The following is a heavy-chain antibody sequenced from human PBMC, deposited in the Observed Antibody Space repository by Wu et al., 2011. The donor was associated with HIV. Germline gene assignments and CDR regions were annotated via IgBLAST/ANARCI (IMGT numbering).Heavy chain of an antibody. CDR2: MNPNSGNT. CDR3: ARGPIAVALRYWFDP. CDR1: GDTSRNYV. V-gene: IGHV1-8*01. Sequence: GPSVKVSCKASGDTSRNYVFSWVRQAPGQGLEWMGWMNPNSGNTGYAQKFQGRVTMTRNTSISTAYMELSSLRSEDTAVYYCARGPIAVALRYWFDPWGQGTLVTVSS. J-gene: IGHJ5*02. D-gene: IGHD6-19*01.